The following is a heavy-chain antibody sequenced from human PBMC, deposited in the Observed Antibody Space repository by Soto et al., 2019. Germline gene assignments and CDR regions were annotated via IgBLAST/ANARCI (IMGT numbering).Heavy chain of an antibody. D-gene: IGHD5-12*01. CDR1: GASLNRDY. J-gene: IGHJ5*02. Sequence: QVQLQESGPGLVKPSETLSLTCTVSGASLNRDYWSWIRQSPGKGLEWIGYIYHMRGTDYNPSLKSRVTISIDNSKNQFPLNLRSVPAAATAVYFCASFTYKSGFNWFDPWGQGTQVTVSS. V-gene: IGHV4-59*03. CDR2: IYHMRGT. CDR3: ASFTYKSGFNWFDP.